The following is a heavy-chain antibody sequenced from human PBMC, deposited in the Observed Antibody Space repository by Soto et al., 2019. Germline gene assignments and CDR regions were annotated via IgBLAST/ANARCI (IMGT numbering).Heavy chain of an antibody. CDR1: GFTFSSYA. CDR3: AKSKVRSYYYDSSGYYVWDY. J-gene: IGHJ4*02. Sequence: PGGSLRLSCAASGFTFSSYAMSWVRQAPGKGLEWVSAISGSGGSTYYADSVKGRFTISRDNSKNTLYLQMNSLRAEDTAVYYCAKSKVRSYYYDSSGYYVWDYWGQGTLVTVSS. V-gene: IGHV3-23*01. D-gene: IGHD3-22*01. CDR2: ISGSGGST.